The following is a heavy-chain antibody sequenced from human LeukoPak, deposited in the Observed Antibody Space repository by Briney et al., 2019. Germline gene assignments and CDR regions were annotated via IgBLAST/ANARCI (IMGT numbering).Heavy chain of an antibody. Sequence: SGTLSLTCAVSGGSISSSYWWNWVRQPPGKGLEWIGEVSQSGSTNYNPSLKSRVTMSVDKSKNQFSLKLSSVTAADTAVYYCARAGRFYDSSGSYWYFDYWGQGTLVTVSS. V-gene: IGHV4-4*02. CDR1: GGSISSSYW. CDR2: VSQSGST. J-gene: IGHJ4*02. D-gene: IGHD3-22*01. CDR3: ARAGRFYDSSGSYWYFDY.